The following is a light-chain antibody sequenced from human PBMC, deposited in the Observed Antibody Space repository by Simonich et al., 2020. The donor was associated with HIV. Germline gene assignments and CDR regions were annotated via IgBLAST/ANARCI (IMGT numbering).Light chain of an antibody. CDR1: SSDVGGYNY. V-gene: IGLV2-14*03. CDR2: DVT. J-gene: IGLJ2*01. CDR3: SSYTTSSTVV. Sequence: QSALTQPASVSGSPGQSITISCTGTSSDVGGYNYVSWYQQHPGKAPKLMIYDVTNRPAGGSNRVSGSKSGNTASRTISGLQAEDEADYYCSSYTTSSTVVFGGGTKLTVL.